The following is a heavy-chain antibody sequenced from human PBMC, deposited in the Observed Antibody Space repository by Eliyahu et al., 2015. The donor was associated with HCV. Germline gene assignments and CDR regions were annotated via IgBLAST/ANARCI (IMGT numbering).Heavy chain of an antibody. V-gene: IGHV4-34*01. Sequence: QVQLQQWGAGLLKPSETLSLTCVVYGGSFSGYXWSWIRQPPGKGLEWSGEINHSGSTNYNPSLKSRVTISVDTSKHQFSLKLSSVTAADTAVYFCASSLTIFGVVKYYYGMDVWGQGTTVTVSS. CDR2: INHSGST. D-gene: IGHD3-3*01. CDR1: GGSFSGYX. CDR3: ASSLTIFGVVKYYYGMDV. J-gene: IGHJ6*02.